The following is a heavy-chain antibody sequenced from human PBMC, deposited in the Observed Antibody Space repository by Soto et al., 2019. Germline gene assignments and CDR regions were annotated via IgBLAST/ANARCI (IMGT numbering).Heavy chain of an antibody. CDR3: AKVAVGITSNCFEP. Sequence: QVQLQESGPGLVKPSQTLSLTCTVSGGSISSGGYYWSWIRQHPGKGLAWIGYIYYSGSTYYNPSLKRRVTISVDTSKNQFSLKLSSVTAADTAVYYCAKVAVGITSNCFEPCGQGTLVTLSS. J-gene: IGHJ5*02. CDR2: IYYSGST. V-gene: IGHV4-31*03. D-gene: IGHD3-16*01. CDR1: GGSISSGGYY.